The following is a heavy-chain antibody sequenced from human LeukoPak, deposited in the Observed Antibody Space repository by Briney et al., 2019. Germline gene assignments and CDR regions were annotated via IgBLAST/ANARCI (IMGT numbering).Heavy chain of an antibody. CDR1: GFTFGNYL. Sequence: GGSLRLSCAAPGFTFGNYLMHWVRQAPGKGLMWVSRVHIDGSSTTYADSVKGRFTISRDDAKNTLYLQMNSLRAEDTAVYYCARAPSGWHATDVWGQGTTVTVSS. D-gene: IGHD6-19*01. CDR2: VHIDGSST. V-gene: IGHV3-74*01. J-gene: IGHJ6*02. CDR3: ARAPSGWHATDV.